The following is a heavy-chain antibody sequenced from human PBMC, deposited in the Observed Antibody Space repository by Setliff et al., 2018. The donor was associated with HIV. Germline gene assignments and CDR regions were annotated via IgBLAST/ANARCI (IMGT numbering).Heavy chain of an antibody. CDR1: GVTFRRFA. V-gene: IGHV1-69*13. D-gene: IGHD5-12*01. Sequence: SVKVSCKASGVTFRRFAFSWVRQAPGQGLAWMGGIIPMFGTTNYAQKFQGRVTITADESTSTVYLELTSLRFEDTAVYYCARVGEMATIGYSYYYMDVWGKGTTVTVSS. J-gene: IGHJ6*03. CDR2: IIPMFGTT. CDR3: ARVGEMATIGYSYYYMDV.